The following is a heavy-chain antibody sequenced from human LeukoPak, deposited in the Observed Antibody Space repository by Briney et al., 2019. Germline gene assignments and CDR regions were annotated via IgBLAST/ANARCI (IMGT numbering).Heavy chain of an antibody. CDR1: GFTFSKHW. CDR2: IKEDGSET. V-gene: IGHV3-7*04. CDR3: ARARGFDY. Sequence: GGSLRLSCAASGFTFSKHWMSWVRQAPGKGLEWVANIKEDGSETYYVDSVKGRFTISRDNAKNTLYLQMNSLRAEDTAVYYCARARGFDYWGQGTLVTVSS. J-gene: IGHJ4*02.